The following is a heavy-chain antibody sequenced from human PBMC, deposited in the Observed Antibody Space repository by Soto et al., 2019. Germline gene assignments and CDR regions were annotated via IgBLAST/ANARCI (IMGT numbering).Heavy chain of an antibody. CDR3: ARGYYGSGMWGMDV. Sequence: QVQLVQSGAEVKKPGSSVKVSCKASGGTFSSYAISWVRQAPGQGLEWMGGIIPIFGTANYEQKFQGRVTITADKSTSTAYMELSSLGSEDTAVYYCARGYYGSGMWGMDVWGQGTTVTVSS. D-gene: IGHD3-10*01. CDR2: IIPIFGTA. CDR1: GGTFSSYA. V-gene: IGHV1-69*06. J-gene: IGHJ6*02.